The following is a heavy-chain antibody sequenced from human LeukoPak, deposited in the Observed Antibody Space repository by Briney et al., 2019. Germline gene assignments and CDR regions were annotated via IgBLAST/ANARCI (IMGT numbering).Heavy chain of an antibody. D-gene: IGHD2-2*01. CDR2: IDPSDSYT. V-gene: IGHV5-10-1*01. Sequence: GESLKISCKGSGYSFTSYWISWVRQMPGKGLEWMGNIDPSDSYTNYSPSFQGHVTISADKSISTAYLQWSSLKASVTAIYYCGRHRCSSISCYRNTFDIWGQGTMVTVSS. CDR3: GRHRCSSISCYRNTFDI. CDR1: GYSFTSYW. J-gene: IGHJ3*02.